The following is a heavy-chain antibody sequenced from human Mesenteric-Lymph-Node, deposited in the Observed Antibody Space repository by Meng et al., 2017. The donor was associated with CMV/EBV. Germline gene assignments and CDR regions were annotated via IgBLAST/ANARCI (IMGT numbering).Heavy chain of an antibody. CDR2: VSRTGGSE. D-gene: IGHD3-3*01. Sequence: GGSLRLSCAASGFTFTSYAMSWGRQAPGKGLEWVSSVSRTGGSEYYADSVKGRFTISRDVSENTLYLQMNSLRAEDTAVYYCARHASFWSGHYAHFDSWGQGTLVTVSS. V-gene: IGHV3-23*01. CDR3: ARHASFWSGHYAHFDS. CDR1: GFTFTSYA. J-gene: IGHJ4*02.